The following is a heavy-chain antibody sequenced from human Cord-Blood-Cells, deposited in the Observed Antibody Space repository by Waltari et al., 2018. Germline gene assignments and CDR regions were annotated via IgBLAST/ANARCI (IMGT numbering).Heavy chain of an antibody. V-gene: IGHV4-38-2*01. Sequence: QVQLQESGPGLVKPSETLSLTCAVSGYSISSGYYWGWIRQPPGKGLEWIGSIYHSGSTYSNPSLKSRVTISVDTSKNQFSLKLSSVTAADTAVYYCARVGPKLGIAYWGQGTLVTVSS. CDR3: ARVGPKLGIAY. CDR1: GYSISSGYY. CDR2: IYHSGST. D-gene: IGHD7-27*01. J-gene: IGHJ4*02.